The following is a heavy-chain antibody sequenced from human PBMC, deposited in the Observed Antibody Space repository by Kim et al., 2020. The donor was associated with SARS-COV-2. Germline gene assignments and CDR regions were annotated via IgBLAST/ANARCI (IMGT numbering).Heavy chain of an antibody. J-gene: IGHJ6*02. CDR2: IYYSGST. Sequence: SETLSLTCTVSGGSISSGGYYWSWIRQHPGKGLEWTGYIYYSGSTYYNPSLKSRVTISVDTSKNQFSLKLSSVTAADTAVYYCARVAVAGYYYGMDVWGQGTTVTVSS. V-gene: IGHV4-31*03. CDR3: ARVAVAGYYYGMDV. D-gene: IGHD6-19*01. CDR1: GGSISSGGYY.